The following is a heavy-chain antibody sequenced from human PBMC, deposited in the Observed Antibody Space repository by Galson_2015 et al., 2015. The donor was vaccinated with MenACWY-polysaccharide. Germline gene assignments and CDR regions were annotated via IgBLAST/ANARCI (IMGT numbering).Heavy chain of an antibody. CDR3: AKTPPVDTETDYWVYYFDY. Sequence: SLRLSCAASGFTFSSYAMSWVRQAPGKGLEWVSAISGSGGSTYYADSVKGRFTISRDNSKNTLYLQMNSLRAEDTAVYYCAKTPPVDTETDYWVYYFDYWGQGTLVTVSS. V-gene: IGHV3-23*01. CDR1: GFTFSSYA. CDR2: ISGSGGST. D-gene: IGHD4-17*01. J-gene: IGHJ4*02.